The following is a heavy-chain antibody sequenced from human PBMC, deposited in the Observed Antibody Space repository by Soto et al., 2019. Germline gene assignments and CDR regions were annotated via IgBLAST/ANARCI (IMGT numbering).Heavy chain of an antibody. Sequence: GASVKVSCKASGGTFSSYAISWVRQAPGQGLEWMGGIIPIFGTANYAQKFQGRVTITADESTSTAYMELSSLRSEDTAVYYCAREPPSSCWNVDYFDYWGQGTLVTVSS. V-gene: IGHV1-69*13. D-gene: IGHD6-13*01. CDR2: IIPIFGTA. CDR1: GGTFSSYA. J-gene: IGHJ4*02. CDR3: AREPPSSCWNVDYFDY.